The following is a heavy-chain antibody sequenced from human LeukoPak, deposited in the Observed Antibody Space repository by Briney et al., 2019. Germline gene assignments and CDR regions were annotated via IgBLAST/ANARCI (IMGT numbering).Heavy chain of an antibody. D-gene: IGHD5-12*01. V-gene: IGHV3-33*03. CDR3: AKSYNGYESKPDY. J-gene: IGHJ4*02. Sequence: GGSLRLSCAASGFILNDYGMHWVRQAPGKGLEWVADIWFDKNQHFADSVKGRFAISRDNSKNTVYLQINSLRAEDTAVYYCAKSYNGYESKPDYWGQGTLVAVSS. CDR1: GFILNDYG. CDR2: IWFDKNQ.